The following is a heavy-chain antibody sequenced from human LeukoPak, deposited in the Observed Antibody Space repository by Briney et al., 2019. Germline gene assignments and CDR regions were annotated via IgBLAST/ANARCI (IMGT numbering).Heavy chain of an antibody. D-gene: IGHD3-22*01. CDR2: ISGSGGST. Sequence: GGSLRLSCAASGFTFSSYAMSWVRQAPGKGLEWVSAISGSGGSTYYTDSVKGRFTISRDNSKNTLYLQMNSLRAEDTAVYYCAKDQVYYDSSGYWGQGTLVTVSS. J-gene: IGHJ4*02. CDR1: GFTFSSYA. CDR3: AKDQVYYDSSGY. V-gene: IGHV3-23*01.